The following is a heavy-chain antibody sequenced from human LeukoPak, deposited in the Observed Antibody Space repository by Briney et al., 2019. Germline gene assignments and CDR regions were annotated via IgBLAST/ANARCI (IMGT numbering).Heavy chain of an antibody. CDR2: INPNSGGT. J-gene: IGHJ5*02. Sequence: GASVKVSCKASGYTFTGYYMHWVRQAPGQGLEWMGWINPNSGGTNYAQKFQGRVTITTDESTSTAYMELSSLRSEDTAVYYCARGLTAGHEGWFDPWGQGTLVTVSS. CDR1: GYTFTGYY. V-gene: IGHV1-2*02. CDR3: ARGLTAGHEGWFDP. D-gene: IGHD6-19*01.